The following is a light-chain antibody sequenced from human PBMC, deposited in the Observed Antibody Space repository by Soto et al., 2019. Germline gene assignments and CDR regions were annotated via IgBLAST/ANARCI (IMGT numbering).Light chain of an antibody. CDR1: QTISTY. J-gene: IGKJ2*01. CDR2: AAS. CDR3: QQSHSIPYT. V-gene: IGKV1-39*01. Sequence: DIQMTQSPSSLSASVGDRVTSTCRASQTISTYLNWYQQKPGKAPKLLIYAASRLQSGVPSRFSGSGSGTDFTLTISSLQPEDFATYYCQQSHSIPYTFGQGTKLEIK.